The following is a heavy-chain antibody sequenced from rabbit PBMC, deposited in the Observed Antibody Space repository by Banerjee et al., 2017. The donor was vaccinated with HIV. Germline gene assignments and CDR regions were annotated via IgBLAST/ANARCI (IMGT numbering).Heavy chain of an antibody. CDR1: GFSFSNKYV. J-gene: IGHJ4*01. V-gene: IGHV1S43*01. CDR3: ARDLAGVIGWNFNL. Sequence: QVQLEESGGGLVKPEGSLTLTCTASGFSFSNKYVMCWVRQAPGKGLELIACIISSTGTTRYASWVNGRFTISRSTSLNTVDLKMTSLTAADTATYFCARDLAGVIGWNFNLWGQGTLVTVS. CDR2: IISSTGTT. D-gene: IGHD4-1*01.